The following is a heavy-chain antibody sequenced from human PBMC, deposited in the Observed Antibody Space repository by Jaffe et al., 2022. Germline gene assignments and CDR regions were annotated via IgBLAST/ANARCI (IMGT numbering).Heavy chain of an antibody. Sequence: QVQLQQWGAGLLKPSETLSLTCAVYGGSFSGYYWGWIRQSPGKGLDWIGEINHHGSTNYNPSLKSRVTISVDTSKNQFSLYLSSVTAADTAMYYCARGLEVGYPYYFDYWGQGTLVTVSS. CDR1: GGSFSGYY. V-gene: IGHV4-34*01. J-gene: IGHJ4*02. CDR2: INHHGST. D-gene: IGHD1-1*01. CDR3: ARGLEVGYPYYFDY.